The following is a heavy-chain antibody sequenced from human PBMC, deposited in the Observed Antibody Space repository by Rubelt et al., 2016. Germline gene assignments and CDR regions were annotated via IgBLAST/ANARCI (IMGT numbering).Heavy chain of an antibody. CDR1: GGSFSGYY. Sequence: QVQLQQWGAGLLKPSETLSLTCAVYGGSFSGYYWSWIRQPPGKGLEWIGEINHSGSTNYNPSLKSRVTISVDTSKNQFSRKLSSVTAADTAVYYCATTSWPSGFDPWGQGTLVTVSS. J-gene: IGHJ5*02. CDR2: INHSGST. D-gene: IGHD5-12*01. V-gene: IGHV4-34*01. CDR3: ATTSWPSGFDP.